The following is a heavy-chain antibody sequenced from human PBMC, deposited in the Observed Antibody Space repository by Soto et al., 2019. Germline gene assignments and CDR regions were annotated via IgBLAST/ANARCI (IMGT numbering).Heavy chain of an antibody. Sequence: SETLSLTCAVSGYSISSGYYWGWIRQPPGKGLEWIGSIYHSGSTYYNPSLKSRVTISVDTSKNQFSLKLSSVTAADTAVYYCARSHGGKRKFDYWGQGTLVTVS. J-gene: IGHJ4*02. V-gene: IGHV4-38-2*01. D-gene: IGHD3-16*01. CDR1: GYSISSGYY. CDR2: IYHSGST. CDR3: ARSHGGKRKFDY.